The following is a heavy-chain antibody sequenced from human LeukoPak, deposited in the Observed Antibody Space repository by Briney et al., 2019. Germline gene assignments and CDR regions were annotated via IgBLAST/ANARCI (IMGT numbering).Heavy chain of an antibody. V-gene: IGHV3-23*01. J-gene: IGHJ4*02. D-gene: IGHD3-9*01. CDR3: AKSRFPAATSVLRYYGY. CDR1: GFTFSSYA. Sequence: GGSLRLSCAASGFTFSSYAMSWVRQAPGKGLEWVSAISGSGGSTYYADSVKGRFTISRDNSKNTLYLQMDSLRGEDTAVYYCAKSRFPAATSVLRYYGYWGQGTLVTVSS. CDR2: ISGSGGST.